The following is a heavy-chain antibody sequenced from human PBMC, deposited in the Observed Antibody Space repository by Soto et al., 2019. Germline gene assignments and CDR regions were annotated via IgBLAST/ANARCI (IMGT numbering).Heavy chain of an antibody. CDR2: IIPIFGTA. J-gene: IGHJ4*02. V-gene: IGHV1-69*06. Sequence: SVKFSCKASGGTFSSYAITWVRQAPGQGLEWMGGIIPIFGTANYAQKFQGRVTITADKSTSTAYMELSSLRSEDTAVYYCARGRYYYGSGSLYFDYWGQGTLVTVSS. CDR1: GGTFSSYA. D-gene: IGHD3-10*01. CDR3: ARGRYYYGSGSLYFDY.